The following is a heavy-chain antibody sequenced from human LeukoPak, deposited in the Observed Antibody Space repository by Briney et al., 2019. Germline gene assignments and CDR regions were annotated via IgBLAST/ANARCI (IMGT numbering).Heavy chain of an antibody. V-gene: IGHV1-24*01. CDR2: FDPEDGET. D-gene: IGHD3-22*01. Sequence: ASVKVSCKVSGYTLTELSIHWVRQAPGKGLEWMGGFDPEDGETIYAQKFQGRVTMTEDTSTDTAYMELSSLRSEDTAVYYCATDSLDSSGLQFDYWGQGTLVTVSS. J-gene: IGHJ4*02. CDR1: GYTLTELS. CDR3: ATDSLDSSGLQFDY.